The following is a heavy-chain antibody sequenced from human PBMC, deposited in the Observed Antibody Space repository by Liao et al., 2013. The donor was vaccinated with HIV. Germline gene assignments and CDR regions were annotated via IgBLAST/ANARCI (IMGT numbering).Heavy chain of an antibody. D-gene: IGHD6-13*01. V-gene: IGHV4-61*02. CDR2: IYSSGST. Sequence: QVQLQESGPGLVKPSQTLSLTCTVSGDSISSDNYSWNWIRQPAGKGLEWIGRIYSSGSTKYNPSLKSRVTISVETSNNQFSLKVNSVTAADTAVYYCARVVRGYGSSWGQGTLVTVSS. J-gene: IGHJ4*02. CDR1: GDSISSDNYS. CDR3: ARVVRGYGSS.